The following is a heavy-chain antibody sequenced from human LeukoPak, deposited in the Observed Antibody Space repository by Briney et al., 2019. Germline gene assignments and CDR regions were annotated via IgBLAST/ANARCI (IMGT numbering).Heavy chain of an antibody. CDR2: IGSNGVDT. CDR1: GFTFSTYA. Sequence: QTGGSLRLSCTAAGFTFSTYAMGWARQAPGKGLEWVSGIGSNGVDTYYADSAKGRFTISRDNSKNTVYLQMNSLRAEDTAIFYCAKSLFTSATGTGRAFHIWGQGTRVTVSS. J-gene: IGHJ3*02. CDR3: AKSLFTSATGTGRAFHI. V-gene: IGHV3-23*01. D-gene: IGHD1-1*01.